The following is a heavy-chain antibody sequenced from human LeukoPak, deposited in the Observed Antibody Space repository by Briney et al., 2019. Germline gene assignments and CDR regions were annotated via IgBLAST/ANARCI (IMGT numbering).Heavy chain of an antibody. CDR1: GGSFSGYY. V-gene: IGHV4-34*01. D-gene: IGHD3-22*01. Sequence: SETLSLTCAVYGGSFSGYYWSWIRQPPGKGLEWIGEINHSGSTNYNPSLKSRVTISVDTSKNQFSLKLSSVTAADTAVYYCARGPYYYDSSGYYYWGQGTLVTVSS. CDR2: INHSGST. J-gene: IGHJ4*02. CDR3: ARGPYYYDSSGYYY.